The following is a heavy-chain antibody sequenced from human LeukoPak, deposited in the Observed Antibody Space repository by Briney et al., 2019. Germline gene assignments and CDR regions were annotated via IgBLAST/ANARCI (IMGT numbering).Heavy chain of an antibody. Sequence: SVRVSCKASGGTFSSYAISWVRQAPGQGLEWMGGIIPIFGTANYAQKFQGRVTITADKSTSTAYMELSSLRSEDTAVYYCARDVNFDRFDPWGQGTLVTVSS. V-gene: IGHV1-69*06. CDR1: GGTFSSYA. CDR3: ARDVNFDRFDP. J-gene: IGHJ5*02. CDR2: IIPIFGTA.